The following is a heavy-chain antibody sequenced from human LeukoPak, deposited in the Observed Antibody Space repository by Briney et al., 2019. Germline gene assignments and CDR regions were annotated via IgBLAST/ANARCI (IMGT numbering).Heavy chain of an antibody. Sequence: PGGSLRLSCAASGFTFRSYGMHWVRQAPGKGLEWVAVIWNDGSNKYYADSVKGRFTISRDNSKNTLYLQMNSLRAEDTAVYYCAREHYLTTPYSSGWLYYFDYWGQGTLVTVSS. V-gene: IGHV3-33*01. CDR1: GFTFRSYG. CDR3: AREHYLTTPYSSGWLYYFDY. CDR2: IWNDGSNK. J-gene: IGHJ4*02. D-gene: IGHD6-19*01.